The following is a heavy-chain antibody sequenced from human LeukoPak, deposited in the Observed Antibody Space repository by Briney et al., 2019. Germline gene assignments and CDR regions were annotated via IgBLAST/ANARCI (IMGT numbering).Heavy chain of an antibody. V-gene: IGHV3-33*08. CDR2: IWADGTHE. Sequence: GGSLRLSCAGSGYTFSSYGTHWVRQAPGKGLEWVAVIWADGTHEDYIDSVKGRFTISRDNSKNTLYLQMNSLRADDTAVYYCAINHYGSNSDIFDIWRQGTMVTVSS. D-gene: IGHD3-10*01. CDR1: GYTFSSYG. J-gene: IGHJ3*02. CDR3: AINHYGSNSDIFDI.